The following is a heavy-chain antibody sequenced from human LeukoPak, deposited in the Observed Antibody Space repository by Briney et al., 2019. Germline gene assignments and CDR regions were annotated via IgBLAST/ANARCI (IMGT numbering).Heavy chain of an antibody. CDR3: ARGLAVANVAY. J-gene: IGHJ4*02. D-gene: IGHD6-19*01. CDR1: GYSFTSYW. V-gene: IGHV5-10-1*01. CDR2: IDPSDSQT. Sequence: GESLKISCQGSGYSFTSYWISWVRQMPGKGLEWMGRIDPSDSQTNYSPSFQGHVTISADKSISTVYLQWSRLKASDTAMYYCARGLAVANVAYWGRGTLVTVSS.